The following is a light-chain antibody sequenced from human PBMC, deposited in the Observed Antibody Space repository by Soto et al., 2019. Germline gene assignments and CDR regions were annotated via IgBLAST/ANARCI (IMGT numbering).Light chain of an antibody. J-gene: IGLJ3*02. Sequence: QSVLTQPPSASEAPGQRVTISCSGSDSNIGSNYVAWYQHLPGTAPKLLIYRNDQRPLGVPDRFSGSKSGTSASLAISGLRSEDEGDYYCAAWEGSVSGFWVFGGGTKLTVL. CDR2: RND. CDR1: DSNIGSNY. CDR3: AAWEGSVSGFWV. V-gene: IGLV1-47*01.